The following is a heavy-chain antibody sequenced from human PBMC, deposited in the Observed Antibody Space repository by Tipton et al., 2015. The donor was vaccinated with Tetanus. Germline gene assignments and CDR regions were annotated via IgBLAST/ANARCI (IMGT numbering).Heavy chain of an antibody. CDR2: FYYDGKT. CDR1: GGSFSSSNFY. D-gene: IGHD4-17*01. J-gene: IGHJ4*02. Sequence: TLSLTCSVSGGSFSSSNFYWVWIRQPPGKGLEWVASFYYDGKTYYNPSLRSRVTTSVDTAKNHFSLKVTSVAAADTAVYYCGGRSHSPSVSPFWGQGTLVTVSP. CDR3: GGRSHSPSVSPF. V-gene: IGHV4-39*02.